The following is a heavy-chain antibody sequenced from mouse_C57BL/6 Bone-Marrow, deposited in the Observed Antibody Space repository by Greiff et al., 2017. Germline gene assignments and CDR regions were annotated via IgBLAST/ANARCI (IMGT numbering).Heavy chain of an antibody. J-gene: IGHJ3*01. V-gene: IGHV1-81*01. CDR2: IYPRSGNT. CDR3: ARQLRLPSFAY. Sequence: QVQLQQPGAELARPGASVKLSCKASGYTFTSYGISWVKQRTGQGLEWIGEIYPRSGNTYYNEKFKGKATLTADKSSSTAYMELRSLTSADSAVYFCARQLRLPSFAYWGQGTLVTVSA. D-gene: IGHD3-2*02. CDR1: GYTFTSYG.